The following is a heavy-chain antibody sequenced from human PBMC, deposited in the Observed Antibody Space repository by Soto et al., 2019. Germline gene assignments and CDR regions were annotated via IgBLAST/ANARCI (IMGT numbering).Heavy chain of an antibody. Sequence: QVQLVQSGAEVKKPGSSVKVSCKASGGTFSSYAISWVRQAPGQGLEWMGGIIPIFGTANYAQKFQGRVTITADESTSTAYMELRSLRSEDTAVYYCAIPDIVVVPAAPRGYYYYYYGMDVWGQGTTVTVSS. D-gene: IGHD2-2*01. J-gene: IGHJ6*02. CDR2: IIPIFGTA. CDR1: GGTFSSYA. CDR3: AIPDIVVVPAAPRGYYYYYYGMDV. V-gene: IGHV1-69*01.